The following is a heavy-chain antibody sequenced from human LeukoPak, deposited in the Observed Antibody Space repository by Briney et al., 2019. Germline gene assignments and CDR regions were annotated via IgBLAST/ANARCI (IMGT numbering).Heavy chain of an antibody. D-gene: IGHD3-22*01. Sequence: GRSLRLSCAASGFTFSSYGMHWVRQAPGKGLEWVAVISYDGSNKYYADSVKGRFTISRDNAKNSLYLQMNSLRAEDTAVYYCARDLHYYDSSGYTYYFDYWGQGTLVTVSS. V-gene: IGHV3-30*03. CDR2: ISYDGSNK. J-gene: IGHJ4*02. CDR1: GFTFSSYG. CDR3: ARDLHYYDSSGYTYYFDY.